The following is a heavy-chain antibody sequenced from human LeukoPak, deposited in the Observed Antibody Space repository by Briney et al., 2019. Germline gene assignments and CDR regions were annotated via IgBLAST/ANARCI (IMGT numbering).Heavy chain of an antibody. CDR2: ISYDGSNK. J-gene: IGHJ4*02. CDR3: AKDQGSGYDFDY. D-gene: IGHD5-12*01. Sequence: GRSLRLSCAASGFTFSSYGVHWVRQAPGKGLEWVAVISYDGSNKYYADSVKGRFTISRDNSKNTLYLQMNSLRAEDTAVYYCAKDQGSGYDFDYWGQGTLVTVSS. CDR1: GFTFSSYG. V-gene: IGHV3-30*18.